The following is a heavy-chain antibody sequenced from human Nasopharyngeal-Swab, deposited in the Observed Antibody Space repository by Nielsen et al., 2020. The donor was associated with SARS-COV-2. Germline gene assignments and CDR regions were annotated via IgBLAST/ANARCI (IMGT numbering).Heavy chain of an antibody. V-gene: IGHV3-23*01. CDR3: AKDRRYYASVSHPFDY. CDR2: ISGSGGSA. CDR1: GFTFSTYA. D-gene: IGHD3-10*01. J-gene: IGHJ4*02. Sequence: GESLKISCVASGFTFSTYAMSWVRKAPGKGLDGVPAISGSGGSAYYADSVKGRFTISRDNSKNTVYLQMNTLRAEDTAVYYCAKDRRYYASVSHPFDYWGQGTLVTVSS.